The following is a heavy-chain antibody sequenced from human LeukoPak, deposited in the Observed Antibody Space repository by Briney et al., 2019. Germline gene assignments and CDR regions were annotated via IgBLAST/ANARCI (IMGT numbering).Heavy chain of an antibody. CDR1: GGSISSGSYY. CDR3: ARGPATLDYFDY. CDR2: IYTSGST. J-gene: IGHJ4*02. V-gene: IGHV4-61*02. Sequence: KTSETLSLTCTVSGGSISSGSYYWSWIRQPAGKGLEWIGRIYTSGSTNYNPSLKSRVTISVDTSKNQFSLKLSSVTAADTAVYYCARGPATLDYFDYWGQGTLVTVSS. D-gene: IGHD1-1*01.